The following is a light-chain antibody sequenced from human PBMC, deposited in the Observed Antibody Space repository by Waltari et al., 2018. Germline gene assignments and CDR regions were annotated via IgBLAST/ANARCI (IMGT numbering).Light chain of an antibody. CDR1: SGHSSYA. J-gene: IGLJ2*01. V-gene: IGLV4-69*01. CDR2: LNSDGSH. CDR3: QTWGTGIQV. Sequence: QLVLTQSPSASASLGASVKLTCTLSSGHSSYAIAWPPQQPEKGPRYLMKLNSDGSHSKGDGIPDRFSGSSSGAERYLTISSLQSEDEADYYCQTWGTGIQVFGGGTKLNVL.